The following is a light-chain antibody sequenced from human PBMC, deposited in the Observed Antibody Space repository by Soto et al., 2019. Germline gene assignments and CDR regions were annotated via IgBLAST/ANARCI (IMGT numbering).Light chain of an antibody. Sequence: EKVMRQSPATLSVSPGKRATLSCKASQSISDGLAWYRQKPGQAPRLLIYGASTRATGIPARFSGSGSGTEFTLTISSLQSEDFAVYHCQQYNNWPRTFGQGTKVEMK. J-gene: IGKJ1*01. CDR1: QSISDG. CDR3: QQYNNWPRT. V-gene: IGKV3-15*01. CDR2: GAS.